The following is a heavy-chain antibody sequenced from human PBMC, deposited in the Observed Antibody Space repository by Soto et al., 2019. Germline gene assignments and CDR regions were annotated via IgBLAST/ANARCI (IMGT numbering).Heavy chain of an antibody. J-gene: IGHJ3*02. CDR3: ARDRYGAGATDTFDI. Sequence: GGSLRLSCAASGFTFSSYAMHWVRQAPGKGLEWVAVISYDGSNKYYADSVKGRFTISRDNSKNTLYLQMNSLRAEDTAVYYCARDRYGAGATDTFDIWGQGTMVTVSS. CDR2: ISYDGSNK. CDR1: GFTFSSYA. V-gene: IGHV3-30-3*01. D-gene: IGHD1-26*01.